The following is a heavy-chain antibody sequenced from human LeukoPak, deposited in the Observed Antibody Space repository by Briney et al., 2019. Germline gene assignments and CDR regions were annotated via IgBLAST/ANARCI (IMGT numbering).Heavy chain of an antibody. CDR1: GFTFSSHW. J-gene: IGHJ4*02. CDR3: AKDRAWSVAPNHPCDY. Sequence: PGGSLRLSCAASGFTFSSHWMSWVRQAPGKGLEWVANIKQDGSEKYYVDSVKGRFTISRDNAKNSLYLQMNSLRAEDTAVYYCAKDRAWSVAPNHPCDYWGQGTLVTVSS. D-gene: IGHD4-23*01. V-gene: IGHV3-7*01. CDR2: IKQDGSEK.